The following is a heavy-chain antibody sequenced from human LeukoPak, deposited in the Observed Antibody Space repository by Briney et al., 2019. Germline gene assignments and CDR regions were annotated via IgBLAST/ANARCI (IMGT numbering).Heavy chain of an antibody. CDR1: GGSISSSSYY. J-gene: IGHJ4*02. D-gene: IGHD6-13*01. CDR3: ATTSLGYSSGWYYFDY. V-gene: IGHV4-39*01. Sequence: SETLCLTCTVSGGSISSSSYYWGWIRQPPGKGLEWIGSIYYSGSTYYNPSLKSRVTISVDTSKNPFSLKLSPVTAADTAVYYCATTSLGYSSGWYYFDYWGQGTLVTVSS. CDR2: IYYSGST.